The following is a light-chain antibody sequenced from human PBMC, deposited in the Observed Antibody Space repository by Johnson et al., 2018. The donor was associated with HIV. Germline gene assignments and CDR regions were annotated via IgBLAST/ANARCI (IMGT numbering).Light chain of an antibody. CDR3: GTWDSSLSAGV. CDR2: ENN. J-gene: IGLJ1*01. V-gene: IGLV1-51*02. Sequence: QSVLTQPPSVSAAPGQKVTISCSGSSSNIGNNYVSWYQQLPGTAPKLLIYENNKRPSGIPDRFSGSKFCTSATLGITGLQTGDEADYYCGTWDSSLSAGVFGTGTKVTVL. CDR1: SSNIGNNY.